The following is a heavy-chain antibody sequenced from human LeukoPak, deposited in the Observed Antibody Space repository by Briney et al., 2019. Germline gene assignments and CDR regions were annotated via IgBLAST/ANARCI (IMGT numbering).Heavy chain of an antibody. CDR2: IYYSGST. D-gene: IGHD3-10*01. CDR1: GGSISSSSYY. J-gene: IGHJ5*02. CDR3: ARDRGSGSYYPNWFDP. Sequence: SETLSLTCTVSGGSISSSSYYWGWIRQPPGKGLEWIGSIYYSGSTYYNPSPKSRVTISVDTSKKQFSLKLSSVTAADTAVYYCARDRGSGSYYPNWFDPWGQGTLVTVSS. V-gene: IGHV4-39*07.